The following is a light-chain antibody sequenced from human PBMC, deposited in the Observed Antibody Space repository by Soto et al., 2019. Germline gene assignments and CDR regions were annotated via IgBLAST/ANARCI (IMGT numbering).Light chain of an antibody. CDR2: KAS. V-gene: IGKV1-5*03. CDR3: QQSYSTPPT. J-gene: IGKJ1*01. Sequence: DIQMTHSPSTLSSAVGDRVTSTCRASQSIRDWLAWYQQIPGKAPKLLIYKASNLETGVPSRFSGSGSGTDFTLTISSLQPEDFATYYCQQSYSTPPTFGQGTKVDI. CDR1: QSIRDW.